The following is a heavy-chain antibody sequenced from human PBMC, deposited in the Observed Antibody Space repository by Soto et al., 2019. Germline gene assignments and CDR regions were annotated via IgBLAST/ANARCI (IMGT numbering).Heavy chain of an antibody. V-gene: IGHV4-59*08. Sequence: QMQLQESGPGLVKPSETLSLTCTVSGGSISSYYWSWIRQPPGKGLEWIGYIDYSGSTNYNPSLKSRVTMSVDTSNNQFSLNLSSVTAADTAVYYCARNYGDSFDYWGQGTLVTVSS. CDR1: GGSISSYY. J-gene: IGHJ4*02. CDR2: IDYSGST. D-gene: IGHD4-17*01. CDR3: ARNYGDSFDY.